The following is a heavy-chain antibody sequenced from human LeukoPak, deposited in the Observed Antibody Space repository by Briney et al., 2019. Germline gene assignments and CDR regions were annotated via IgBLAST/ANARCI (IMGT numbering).Heavy chain of an antibody. Sequence: SETLSLTCTVSGGSISNYYWSWIRQPPGKGLEWIGYIYYSGSTNYNPSLKSRVTISVDTSKNQFSLKLSSVTAADTAVYYCARNHVRIAAGHHSRWFDPWGQGTLVTVSS. J-gene: IGHJ5*02. CDR1: GGSISNYY. V-gene: IGHV4-59*01. CDR3: ARNHVRIAAGHHSRWFDP. CDR2: IYYSGST. D-gene: IGHD6-13*01.